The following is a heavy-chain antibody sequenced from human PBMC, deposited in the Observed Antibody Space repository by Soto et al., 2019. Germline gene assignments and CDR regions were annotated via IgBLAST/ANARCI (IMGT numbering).Heavy chain of an antibody. CDR3: ATLRSSPFAS. Sequence: GESLKISCKGSGYSFTSYWISWVRQMPGKGLEWMGRIDPSDSYTNYNPSLKSRATISVDTSKSQFSLRLTSVTAADTAVYFCATLRSSPFASWGQGTLVTVSS. J-gene: IGHJ4*02. V-gene: IGHV5-10-1*01. CDR2: IDPSDSYT. CDR1: GYSFTSYW.